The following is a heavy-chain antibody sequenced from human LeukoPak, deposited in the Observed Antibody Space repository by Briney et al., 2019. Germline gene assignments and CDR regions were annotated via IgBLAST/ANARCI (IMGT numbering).Heavy chain of an antibody. J-gene: IGHJ5*02. D-gene: IGHD6-19*01. Sequence: GGSLRLSCAASGFTFSSYAMSWVRQAPGKGLEWVSAISGSGGSTYYADSVKGRFTISRDNSKNTLYLQMNSLRAEDTAVYYCAKDQRWLVSPINWFDPWGQGTLVTVSS. CDR1: GFTFSSYA. CDR3: AKDQRWLVSPINWFDP. CDR2: ISGSGGST. V-gene: IGHV3-23*01.